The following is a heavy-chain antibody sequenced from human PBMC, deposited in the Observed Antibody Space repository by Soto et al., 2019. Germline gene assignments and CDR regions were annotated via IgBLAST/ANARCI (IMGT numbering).Heavy chain of an antibody. V-gene: IGHV4-34*01. D-gene: IGHD4-17*01. Sequence: QVQLQQWGAGLLKPSETLSLTCAVYGGSFSGYYWSWIHQPPGKGLEWIGEINHSGSTNYNPSLKSRVTISVDTSKNQFSLKLSSVTAADTAVYYCARVGRNYGDYVRNYYYYMDVWGKGTTVTVSS. CDR3: ARVGRNYGDYVRNYYYYMDV. J-gene: IGHJ6*03. CDR1: GGSFSGYY. CDR2: INHSGST.